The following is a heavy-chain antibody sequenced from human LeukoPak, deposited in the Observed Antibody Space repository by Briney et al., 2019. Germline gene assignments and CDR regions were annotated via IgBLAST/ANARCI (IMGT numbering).Heavy chain of an antibody. CDR1: GGSFSGYY. CDR3: ARVGPEGWFDP. D-gene: IGHD1-14*01. Sequence: SETLSLTCAVYGGSFSGYYWSWIRQPPGKGLEWVGEINHSGSTNYNPSLKSRVTISVDTSKNQFSLKLSSVTAADTAVYYCARVGPEGWFDPWGQGTLVTVSS. V-gene: IGHV4-34*01. CDR2: INHSGST. J-gene: IGHJ5*02.